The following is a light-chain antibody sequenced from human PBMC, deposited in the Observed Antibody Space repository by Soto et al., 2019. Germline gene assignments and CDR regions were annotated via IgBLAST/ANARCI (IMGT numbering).Light chain of an antibody. CDR2: RDT. J-gene: IGLJ2*01. CDR3: QVWDSSF. V-gene: IGLV3-9*01. CDR1: NIGRKD. Sequence: SYELTQPLSVSVAPGQTARITCGGDNIGRKDVHWYQQKPGQAPVLVIYRDTNRPSGIPERFSGSNSGNTATLTISRAQAGDEADYYCQVWDSSFFGGGTKLTVL.